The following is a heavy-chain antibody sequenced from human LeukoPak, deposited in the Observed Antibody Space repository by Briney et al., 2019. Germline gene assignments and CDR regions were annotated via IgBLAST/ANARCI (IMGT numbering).Heavy chain of an antibody. J-gene: IGHJ1*01. D-gene: IGHD3-22*01. Sequence: PGGSLRLSCSASGFTFSTYWMSWVRQAPGKGLGWLGRIKRETDGGTIDYAAPVKGRFTISRDDSRNTLYLQMDSLKIEDTAVYYCTTDRYYDNSELQFQHWGQGTLVTVSS. CDR2: IKRETDGGTI. CDR1: GFTFSTYW. V-gene: IGHV3-15*01. CDR3: TTDRYYDNSELQFQH.